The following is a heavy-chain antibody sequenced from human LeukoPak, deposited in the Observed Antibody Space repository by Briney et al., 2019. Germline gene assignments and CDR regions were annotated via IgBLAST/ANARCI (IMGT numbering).Heavy chain of an antibody. CDR2: IYYSGST. V-gene: IGHV4-59*01. J-gene: IGHJ5*02. CDR3: ARAERGYSYGP. Sequence: SETLSLTCTVSGGSITDNYWSWIGQPPGMGLEWIGYIYYSGSTNYNPSLKSRVTISVDTSKNQFSLKLSSVTAADTAVYYCARAERGYSYGPWGQGTLVTVSS. CDR1: GGSITDNY. D-gene: IGHD5-18*01.